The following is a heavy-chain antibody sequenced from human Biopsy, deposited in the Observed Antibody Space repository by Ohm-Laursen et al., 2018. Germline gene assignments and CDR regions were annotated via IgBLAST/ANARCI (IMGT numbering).Heavy chain of an antibody. J-gene: IGHJ6*02. Sequence: SDTLSLTWAVYGESFNGYYWSWIRQTPGKGLEWIGEINHSGRTNYNPSLKSRVTISVDTSKNQFSLKLRSVTAADTAVYYCVRGVDYYDPYHYYALDVWGQGTTVTVSS. CDR1: GESFNGYY. D-gene: IGHD3-22*01. CDR3: VRGVDYYDPYHYYALDV. V-gene: IGHV4-34*01. CDR2: INHSGRT.